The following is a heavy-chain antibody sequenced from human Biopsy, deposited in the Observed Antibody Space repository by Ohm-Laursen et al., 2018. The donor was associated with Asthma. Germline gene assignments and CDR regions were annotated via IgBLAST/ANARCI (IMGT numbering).Heavy chain of an antibody. Sequence: SVKVSCKVSGYPLTQLSIHWVRQAPGKGLEWMGGLNPENGKTVYAQQFQGRVAMTEDRSTDTAQMELNSLGSQDTAVYFCATGRTFDWSNYFDVWGQGALVIVSS. J-gene: IGHJ4*02. V-gene: IGHV1-24*01. D-gene: IGHD3-9*01. CDR2: LNPENGKT. CDR3: ATGRTFDWSNYFDV. CDR1: GYPLTQLS.